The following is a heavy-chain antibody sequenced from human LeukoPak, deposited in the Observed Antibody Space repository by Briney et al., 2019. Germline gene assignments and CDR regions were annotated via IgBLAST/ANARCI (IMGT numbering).Heavy chain of an antibody. J-gene: IGHJ4*02. CDR2: IYSGGST. Sequence: GGSLRLSCAASGFTFSSYAMSWVRQAPGKGLEWVSVIYSGGSTYYADSVKGRFTISRDNSKNTLYLQMNSLRAEDTAVYYCAREKVLRFSSYYFDYWGQGTLVTVSS. D-gene: IGHD3-3*01. V-gene: IGHV3-53*01. CDR3: AREKVLRFSSYYFDY. CDR1: GFTFSSYA.